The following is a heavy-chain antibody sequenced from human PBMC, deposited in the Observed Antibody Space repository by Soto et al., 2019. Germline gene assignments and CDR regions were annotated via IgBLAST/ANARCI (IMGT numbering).Heavy chain of an antibody. CDR1: GGSFSGYY. J-gene: IGHJ4*02. CDR3: ARDYSYACDY. D-gene: IGHD3-16*01. V-gene: IGHV4-34*01. Sequence: ASETLSLTCAVYGGSFSGYYWSWIRQPPGKGLEWIGEINHSGSTNYNPSLKSRVTISVDTSKNQFSLKLSSVTAADTAVYYCARDYSYACDYWGQGTLVTVSS. CDR2: INHSGST.